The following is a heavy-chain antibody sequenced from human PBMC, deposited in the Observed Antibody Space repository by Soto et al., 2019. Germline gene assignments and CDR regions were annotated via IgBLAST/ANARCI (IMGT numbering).Heavy chain of an antibody. CDR2: IRSKANSYAT. J-gene: IGHJ4*02. D-gene: IGHD3-10*01. Sequence: GGSLRLSCAASGFTFSGSAMHWVRQASGKGLEWVGRIRSKANSYATAYAASVKGRFTISRDDSKNTAYLQMNSLKTEVTAVYYCMVDRAYGSGSYYNVDYWGQGTLVTVSS. CDR3: MVDRAYGSGSYYNVDY. V-gene: IGHV3-73*01. CDR1: GFTFSGSA.